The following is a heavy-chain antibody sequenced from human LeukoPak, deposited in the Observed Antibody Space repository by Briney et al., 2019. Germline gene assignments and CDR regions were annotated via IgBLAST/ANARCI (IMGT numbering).Heavy chain of an antibody. CDR1: GFTFSDAW. V-gene: IGHV3-15*01. CDR2: IKSKSAGGTT. CDR3: TADVPTMVAQIDY. J-gene: IGHJ4*02. D-gene: IGHD4/OR15-4a*01. Sequence: KPGGSLRPSCAATGFTFSDAWMTWLRQAPGKGLGWVGRIKSKSAGGTTEYAAPVKGRFTISRDDSKDTLFLQMNSLKTEDTAMYYCTADVPTMVAQIDYWGQGTRVTVSS.